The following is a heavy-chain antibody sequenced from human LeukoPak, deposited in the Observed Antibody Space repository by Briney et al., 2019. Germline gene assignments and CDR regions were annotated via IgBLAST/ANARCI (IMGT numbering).Heavy chain of an antibody. Sequence: SETLSLTCTVSGGSISSGGYYWSWIRQHPGKGLEWIGYIYYSGSTYYNPSLMSRVTVSVDTSKNQFSLKLSSVTAADTAVYYCARGPGSWFDPWGQGTLVTVSS. CDR1: GGSISSGGYY. V-gene: IGHV4-31*03. CDR2: IYYSGST. J-gene: IGHJ5*02. CDR3: ARGPGSWFDP.